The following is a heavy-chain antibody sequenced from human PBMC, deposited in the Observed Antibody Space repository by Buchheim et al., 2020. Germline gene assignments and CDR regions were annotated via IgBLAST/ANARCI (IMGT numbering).Heavy chain of an antibody. Sequence: QVQLQQWGAGLLKPSETLSLTCAVYGGSFSGYYWSWIRQPPGKGLEWIGEINHSGSTNYNPSLKSRVTISVEPSKNQFSLKLSSVTAADTAVYYCARESKMVYAIWGNNFDYWGQGTL. J-gene: IGHJ4*02. CDR1: GGSFSGYY. CDR2: INHSGST. CDR3: ARESKMVYAIWGNNFDY. D-gene: IGHD2-8*01. V-gene: IGHV4-34*01.